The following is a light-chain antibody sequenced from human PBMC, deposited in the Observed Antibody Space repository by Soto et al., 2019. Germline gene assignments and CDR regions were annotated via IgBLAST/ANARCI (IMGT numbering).Light chain of an antibody. V-gene: IGLV1-44*01. J-gene: IGLJ2*01. CDR1: NSNIGSNT. CDR3: AVWDDRLRSRV. Sequence: QSVLTQPPSASGTPGQRVTISCFGSNSNIGSNTVNWYQQFPGTAPRFLLYGNDQRPSGVPDRSSASQSGTSASLAISGLQSEDEADYYCAVWDDRLRSRVFGGGTKLTVL. CDR2: GND.